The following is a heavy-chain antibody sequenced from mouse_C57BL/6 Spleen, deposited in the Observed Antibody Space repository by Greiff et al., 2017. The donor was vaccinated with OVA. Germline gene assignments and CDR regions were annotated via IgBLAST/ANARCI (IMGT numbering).Heavy chain of an antibody. CDR3: ARYDYDAYYFDY. Sequence: VQVVESGPGLVQPSQSLSITCTVSGFSLTSYGVHWVRQSPGQGLEWLGVIWRGGSTAYNTPFISRLSIIKDNSKSQVFYKMSSLQADDTAIYYCARYDYDAYYFDYGGQGTTLTVSA. CDR2: IWRGGST. J-gene: IGHJ2*01. V-gene: IGHV2-2*01. D-gene: IGHD2-4*01. CDR1: GFSLTSYG.